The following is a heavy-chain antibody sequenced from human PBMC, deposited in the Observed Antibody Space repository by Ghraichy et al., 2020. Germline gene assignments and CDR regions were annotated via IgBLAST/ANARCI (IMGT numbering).Heavy chain of an antibody. CDR3: ATCLGMRVVRYYFDY. J-gene: IGHJ4*02. CDR2: ISGSGGST. CDR1: GFTFSSYA. Sequence: GGSLRLSCAASGFTFSSYAMSWVRQAPGKGLEWVSAISGSGGSTYYADSVKGRFTISRDNSKNTLYLQMNSLRAEDTAVYYRATCLGMRVVRYYFDYWGQGTLVTVSS. D-gene: IGHD3-10*02. V-gene: IGHV3-23*01.